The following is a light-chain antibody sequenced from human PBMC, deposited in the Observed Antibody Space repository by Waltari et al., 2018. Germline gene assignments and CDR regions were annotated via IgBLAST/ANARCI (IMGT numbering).Light chain of an antibody. J-gene: IGKJ1*01. CDR2: KAS. Sequence: DVQMTQSPSTPSASVGDRVTITCRASQSISNWLAWYQQQPGKAPKVLIYKASNLESGVPSRFSGSGSGTEFTLTISSLQPDDCATYYCQQYSTYSRTFGQGTKVEIK. CDR3: QQYSTYSRT. CDR1: QSISNW. V-gene: IGKV1-5*03.